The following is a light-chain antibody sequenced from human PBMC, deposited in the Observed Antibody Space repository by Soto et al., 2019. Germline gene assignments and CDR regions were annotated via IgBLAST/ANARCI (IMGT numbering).Light chain of an antibody. CDR3: QQYGSSPRYS. V-gene: IGKV3-20*01. CDR2: AVS. J-gene: IGKJ2*03. Sequence: DIVLTQSPGTLSLSPGERATLSCRASQSVDSRYLAWYQQKPGQAPRLVIHAVSRRATGIPDRFSGSGSGTAFTLTISRLEPEDVAEYYCQQYGSSPRYSFVQGTYLEIK. CDR1: QSVDSRY.